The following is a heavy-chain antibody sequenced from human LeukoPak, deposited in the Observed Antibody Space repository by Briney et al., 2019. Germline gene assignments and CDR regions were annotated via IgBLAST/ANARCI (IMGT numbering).Heavy chain of an antibody. CDR1: GFTFSSYW. V-gene: IGHV3-7*01. Sequence: GGSLRLSCTASGFTFSSYWMTWVRQAPGKGLEWVANIEHDAREKYYVDSVKGRFTISRDNAKNSLYLQMNSLRAEDTALYYCARSAFPADYWGQGTLVTVSS. D-gene: IGHD2/OR15-2a*01. CDR2: IEHDAREK. CDR3: ARSAFPADY. J-gene: IGHJ4*02.